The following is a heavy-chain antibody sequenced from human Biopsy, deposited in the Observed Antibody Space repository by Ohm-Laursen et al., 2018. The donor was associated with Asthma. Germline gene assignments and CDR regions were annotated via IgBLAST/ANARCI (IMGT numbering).Heavy chain of an antibody. D-gene: IGHD4-17*01. Sequence: SVKVSCKAHGDILSSFGIKWVRKAPGQGLEWMGGVIPIYGTTHTAQKFQGRVTITADESTSTAYLELTSLRKEDTAVYYCARGGSYGDQRHHNVRDVWGQGTTVTVSS. J-gene: IGHJ6*02. V-gene: IGHV1-69*13. CDR1: GDILSSFG. CDR2: VIPIYGTT. CDR3: ARGGSYGDQRHHNVRDV.